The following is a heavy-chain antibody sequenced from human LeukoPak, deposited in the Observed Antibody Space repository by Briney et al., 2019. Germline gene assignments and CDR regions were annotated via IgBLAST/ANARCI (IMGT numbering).Heavy chain of an antibody. CDR3: ARGYCSSTSCYEAAFDI. J-gene: IGHJ3*02. D-gene: IGHD2-2*01. CDR2: INHSGST. V-gene: IGHV4-34*01. Sequence: SETLSLTCAVNGGSFSGYSWSWIRQPPGKGLEWVGEINHSGSTKYNPSLKSRVTISVDTSKKQLSLELSSMTAADTAVYYCARGYCSSTSCYEAAFDIWGQGTMVTVSS. CDR1: GGSFSGYS.